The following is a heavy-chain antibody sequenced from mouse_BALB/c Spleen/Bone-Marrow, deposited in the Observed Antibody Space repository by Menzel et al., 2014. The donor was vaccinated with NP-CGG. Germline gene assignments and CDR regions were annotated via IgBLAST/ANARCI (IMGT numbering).Heavy chain of an antibody. Sequence: EVQLQQSGAELVKPGASVKLSCTASGFNIKDTYMHWVKQRPEQGLEWIGRIGPANGNTKYDPKFQGKATITADTSSNTAYLQLSSLTSEDTAVYYCARYRLGTYFDYWGQGTTPTVSS. CDR1: GFNIKDTY. CDR2: IGPANGNT. V-gene: IGHV14-3*02. D-gene: IGHD2-14*01. CDR3: ARYRLGTYFDY. J-gene: IGHJ2*01.